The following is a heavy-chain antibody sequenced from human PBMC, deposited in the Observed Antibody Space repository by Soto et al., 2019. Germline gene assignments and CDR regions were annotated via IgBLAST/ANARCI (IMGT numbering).Heavy chain of an antibody. Sequence: GGSLRLSCSASGFTFSSYCMHWVRHAPGKGLEWVAVISYDGSNKYYADSVKGRFTISRDNSKNTLYLQMNSLRAEDTAAYYCAKVGGSYYNYGMDLWCQGPTVTVCS. D-gene: IGHD1-26*01. CDR3: AKVGGSYYNYGMDL. V-gene: IGHV3-30*18. J-gene: IGHJ6*02. CDR2: ISYDGSNK. CDR1: GFTFSSYC.